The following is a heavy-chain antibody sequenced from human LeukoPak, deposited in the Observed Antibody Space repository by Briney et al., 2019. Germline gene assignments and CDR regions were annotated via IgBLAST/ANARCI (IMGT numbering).Heavy chain of an antibody. Sequence: GGSLRLSCAASGFTFSSYAMSWVRQAPGRGLEWVSAISGSGGSTYYADSVKGRFTISRDNSKNTLYLQMNSLRAEDTAVYYCAKVRRCSSTTCSDAFDVWGQGTMVTVSS. CDR1: GFTFSSYA. CDR3: AKVRRCSSTTCSDAFDV. CDR2: ISGSGGST. J-gene: IGHJ3*01. V-gene: IGHV3-23*01. D-gene: IGHD2-2*01.